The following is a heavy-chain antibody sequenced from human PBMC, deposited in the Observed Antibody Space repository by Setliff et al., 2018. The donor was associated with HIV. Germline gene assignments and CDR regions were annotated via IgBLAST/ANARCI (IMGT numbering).Heavy chain of an antibody. Sequence: GSLRLSCAASGFTFSDYYMAWIRQAPGKGLEWISYISSSGNTMYYADSVKGRFTISRDNAKNSLYLQVNSLRAEDTAVYYCARFRRSGYNYVEGTALAYWGQGTLVTVS. J-gene: IGHJ4*02. D-gene: IGHD3-22*01. CDR2: ISSSGNTM. CDR1: GFTFSDYY. V-gene: IGHV3-11*01. CDR3: ARFRRSGYNYVEGTALAY.